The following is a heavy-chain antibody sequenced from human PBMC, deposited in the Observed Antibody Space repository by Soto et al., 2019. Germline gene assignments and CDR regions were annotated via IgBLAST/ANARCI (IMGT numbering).Heavy chain of an antibody. CDR3: ARLENYYDSSGYYYFDY. CDR2: IYYSGST. Sequence: LSLTCTVSGGSISSSSYYWGWIRQPPGKGLEWIGSIYYSGSTYYNPSLKSRVTISVDTSKNQFSLKLSSVTAADTAVYYCARLENYYDSSGYYYFDYWGQGTLVTVSS. J-gene: IGHJ4*02. V-gene: IGHV4-39*01. D-gene: IGHD3-22*01. CDR1: GGSISSSSYY.